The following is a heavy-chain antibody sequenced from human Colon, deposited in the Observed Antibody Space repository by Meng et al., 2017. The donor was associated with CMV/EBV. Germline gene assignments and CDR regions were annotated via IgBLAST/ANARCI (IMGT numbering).Heavy chain of an antibody. D-gene: IGHD5/OR15-5a*01. V-gene: IGHV1-2*02. CDR2: MNPNSGDT. CDR1: GYPFTIHY. CDR3: ATLSIYDSTISDF. Sequence: ASVKVSCKTSGYPFTIHYIHWVRQAPGRGLEWMGRMNPNSGDTNYAQKFQGRVTMTRDTTVNTAYLDLTSLRSADTAVYYCATLSIYDSTISDFWGQGTLVTVSS. J-gene: IGHJ4*02.